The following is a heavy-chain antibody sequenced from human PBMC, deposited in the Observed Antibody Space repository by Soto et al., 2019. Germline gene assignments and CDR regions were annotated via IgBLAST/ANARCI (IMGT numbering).Heavy chain of an antibody. CDR2: ISGSGGST. J-gene: IGHJ4*02. D-gene: IGHD3-10*01. CDR3: AKGDTWGSGSYYWDY. CDR1: GFTFSSYA. V-gene: IGHV3-23*01. Sequence: GGSLRLSCAASGFTFSSYAMSWVRQAPGKGLEWVSAISGSGGSTYYADSVKGRFTISRDNSKNTLYLQMNSLRAEDTAVYYCAKGDTWGSGSYYWDYWGQGTLVTVSS.